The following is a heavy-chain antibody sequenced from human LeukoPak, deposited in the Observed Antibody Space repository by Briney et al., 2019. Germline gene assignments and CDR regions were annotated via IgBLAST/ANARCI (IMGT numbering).Heavy chain of an antibody. J-gene: IGHJ1*01. CDR1: GYTFTSYD. D-gene: IGHD3-22*01. V-gene: IGHV1-8*01. Sequence: ASVKVSCKASGYTFTSYDISWVRQAAGQGLEWMGRMNPNSGNTGYAQKFKGRVTMTGNTSINTAYMELSSLRSEDTAVYYCARGLRDSSGREYFQHWGQGTLVTVSS. CDR2: MNPNSGNT. CDR3: ARGLRDSSGREYFQH.